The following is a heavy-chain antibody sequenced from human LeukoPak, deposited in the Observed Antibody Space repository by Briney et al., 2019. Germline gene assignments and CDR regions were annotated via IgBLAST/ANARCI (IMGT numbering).Heavy chain of an antibody. J-gene: IGHJ4*02. CDR1: GFTFDGYA. CDR2: ISWNSGTK. V-gene: IGHV3-9*01. Sequence: SLRLSCAASGFTFDGYAIHWVRQVAGKGLEWVSGISWNSGTKGYADSVRGRFTISRDNAKNSLYLQMNSLRAEDTALYYCARDVAATGSGGFDYWGQGTLVIVSS. CDR3: ARDVAATGSGGFDY. D-gene: IGHD6-13*01.